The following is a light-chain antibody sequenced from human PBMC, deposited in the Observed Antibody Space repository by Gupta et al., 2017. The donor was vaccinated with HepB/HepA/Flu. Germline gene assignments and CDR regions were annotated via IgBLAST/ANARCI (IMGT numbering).Light chain of an antibody. CDR1: QSVSSSY. CDR3: QQYSTSPNT. Sequence: EIELTQSPGTLSLSPGERATLSCRASQSVSSSYLAWFQQKPGQAPRLLIYGVSNRATGIPDRFSGSGSGTDFTLTISRLEPEDFAVYYCQQYSTSPNTFGQGTXLQIK. V-gene: IGKV3-20*01. CDR2: GVS. J-gene: IGKJ2*01.